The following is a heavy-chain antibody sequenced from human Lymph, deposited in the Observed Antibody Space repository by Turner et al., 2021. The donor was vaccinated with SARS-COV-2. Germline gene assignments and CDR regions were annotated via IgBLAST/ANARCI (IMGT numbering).Heavy chain of an antibody. CDR3: ARDRTSYGDYWAGYYYGMDV. CDR1: GCSISGYF. J-gene: IGHJ6*02. V-gene: IGHV4-59*13. D-gene: IGHD4-17*01. CDR2: IYYSGSN. Sequence: QVQLQESGPGLVKPSETLSLTCTVSGCSISGYFWSRSRQPPGKGLEWIAYIYYSGSNNYNPSLKSRVTISVETSKNQCSLRLSSVTAADTDVYYCARDRTSYGDYWAGYYYGMDVWGQGTTVTVSS.